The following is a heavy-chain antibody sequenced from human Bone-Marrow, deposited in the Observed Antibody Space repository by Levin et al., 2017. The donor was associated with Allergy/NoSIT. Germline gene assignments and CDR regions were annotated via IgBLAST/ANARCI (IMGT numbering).Heavy chain of an antibody. CDR3: ARDLVSGNEFDY. CDR1: GFTFSSYA. J-gene: IGHJ4*02. Sequence: GGSLRLSCAASGFTFSSYAMHWVRQAPGKGLEWVAVISYDGSNKYYADSVKGRFTISRDNSKNTLYLQMNSLRAEDTAVYYCARDLVSGNEFDYWGQGTLVTVSS. V-gene: IGHV3-30-3*01. D-gene: IGHD3-10*01. CDR2: ISYDGSNK.